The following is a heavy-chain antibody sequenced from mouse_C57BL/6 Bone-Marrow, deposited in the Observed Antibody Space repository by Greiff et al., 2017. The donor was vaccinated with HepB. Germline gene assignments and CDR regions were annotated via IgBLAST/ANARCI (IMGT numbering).Heavy chain of an antibody. CDR2: ISSGGDYI. D-gene: IGHD2-3*01. J-gene: IGHJ3*01. CDR3: TRDTGWLGDWFAY. V-gene: IGHV5-9-1*02. Sequence: EVKLMESGAGLVKPGGSLKLSCAASGFTFSSYAMSWVRQTPEKRLEWVAYISSGGDYIYYADTVKGRFTISRDNARNTLYLQMSSLKSEDTAMYYCTRDTGWLGDWFAYWGQGTLVTVSA. CDR1: GFTFSSYA.